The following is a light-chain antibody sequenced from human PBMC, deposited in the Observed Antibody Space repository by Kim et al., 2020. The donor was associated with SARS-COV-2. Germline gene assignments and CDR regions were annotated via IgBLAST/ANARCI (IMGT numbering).Light chain of an antibody. CDR1: SSNIGSHY. CDR2: RDN. CDR3: AAWDDSLTGPI. V-gene: IGLV1-47*01. Sequence: QSVLTQPPSASGTPGQRVTISCSGSSSNIGSHYVYWYQQLPGAAPKLLIYRDNQRPSGVPDRFSGSKSGTSASLAISGLRSDDETDYYCAAWDDSLTGPIFGGGTQLTVL. J-gene: IGLJ2*01.